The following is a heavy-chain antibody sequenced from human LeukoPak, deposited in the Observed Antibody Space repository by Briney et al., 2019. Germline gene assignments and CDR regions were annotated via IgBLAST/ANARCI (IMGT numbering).Heavy chain of an antibody. D-gene: IGHD5-12*01. Sequence: ASVKVSCKASGYTFTSYGISWVRQAPGQGLEWMGWISAYNGNTNYAQKLQGRVTMTTDTSTSTAYMELRSLRSDDTAVYYCARDVHSGYDGLSFDYWGQGTLVTVSS. V-gene: IGHV1-18*01. CDR2: ISAYNGNT. CDR1: GYTFTSYG. CDR3: ARDVHSGYDGLSFDY. J-gene: IGHJ4*02.